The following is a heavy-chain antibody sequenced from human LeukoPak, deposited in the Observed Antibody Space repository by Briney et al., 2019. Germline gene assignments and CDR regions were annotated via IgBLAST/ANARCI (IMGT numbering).Heavy chain of an antibody. CDR2: IYYSGST. J-gene: IGHJ4*02. CDR3: ARTQVGYGAYFDY. Sequence: SETLSLTCTVSGGSINNYYWSWIRQPPGKGLEWIGYIYYSGSTNYNPSLKSRVTISVDTSKNQFSPKLSSVTAADTAVYWCARTQVGYGAYFDYWGQGTLVTVSS. D-gene: IGHD4-17*01. V-gene: IGHV4-59*01. CDR1: GGSINNYY.